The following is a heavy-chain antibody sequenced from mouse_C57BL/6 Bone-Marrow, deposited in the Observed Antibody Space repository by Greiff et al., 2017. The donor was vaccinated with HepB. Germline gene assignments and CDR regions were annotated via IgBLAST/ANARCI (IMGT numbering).Heavy chain of an antibody. V-gene: IGHV1-72*01. CDR2: IDTNSGGT. CDR1: GYTFTSYW. Sequence: QVQLQQPGAELVKPGASVKLSCKASGYTFTSYWMHWVKQRPGRGLEWIGRIDTNSGGTKYNEKFKSKATLTVDKPSSTAYMQLSSLTSEDSAVYYCARKVLYYFDYWGQGTTLTVSS. J-gene: IGHJ2*01. D-gene: IGHD2-14*01. CDR3: ARKVLYYFDY.